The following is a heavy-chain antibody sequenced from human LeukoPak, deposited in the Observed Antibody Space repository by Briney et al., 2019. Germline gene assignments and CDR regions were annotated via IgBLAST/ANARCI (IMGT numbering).Heavy chain of an antibody. J-gene: IGHJ5*01. CDR1: GLTLTTFD. D-gene: IGHD6-25*01. V-gene: IGHV3-23*01. Sequence: GGSLSLSCTASGLTLTTFDMIWVRQAPGRGLEWVSIISGNNPTKIYADSVKGRFTISRDDPKNTIYLQMNSLRDEDTAFYYCAKGLDSYSSRYLNRIFDSWGQGAQVTVSS. CDR3: AKGLDSYSSRYLNRIFDS. CDR2: ISGNNPTK.